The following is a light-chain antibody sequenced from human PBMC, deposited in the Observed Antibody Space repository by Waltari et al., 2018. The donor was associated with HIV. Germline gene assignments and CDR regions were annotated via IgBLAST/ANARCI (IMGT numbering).Light chain of an antibody. CDR1: QTIDTN. V-gene: IGKV3-15*01. Sequence: EIVLTQSPLTLSVSPGERAILSCRASQTIDTNLAWYQQKPGQAPRLLIYAASTRAPGIPPKFSGSGSGTRCTLTISSLQSEDFAVYYCQQYNVWPPNTFGQGTKVEIK. J-gene: IGKJ2*01. CDR3: QQYNVWPPNT. CDR2: AAS.